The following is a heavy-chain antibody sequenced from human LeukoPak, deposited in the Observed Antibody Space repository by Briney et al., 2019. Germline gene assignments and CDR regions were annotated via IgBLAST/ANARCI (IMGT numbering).Heavy chain of an antibody. V-gene: IGHV3-74*01. CDR3: VRMGSGCDFDY. CDR2: TYSDVSST. D-gene: IGHD6-19*01. Sequence: GGSLRLSCAASGFTFSNYWMHWVRQAPGKGLVWVSRTYSDVSSTSYADAVKGRFTISRDNAKNTLYLQMNSLRAEDTAVYYCVRMGSGCDFDYWGQGSLVTVSS. CDR1: GFTFSNYW. J-gene: IGHJ4*02.